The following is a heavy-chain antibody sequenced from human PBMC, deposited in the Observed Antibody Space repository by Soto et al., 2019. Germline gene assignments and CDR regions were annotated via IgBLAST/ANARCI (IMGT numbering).Heavy chain of an antibody. Sequence: GGSLRLSCAACGFTFSSVSMSWVRQAPGRGLEWVSSMYPRGGNTFYADSAKGRFTISRDNSKNTVYLQMNSLRAEDTAVYYCAKDRLSDSGWDIDYWGQGTLVTVSS. CDR1: GFTFSSVS. V-gene: IGHV3-23*01. CDR2: MYPRGGNT. CDR3: AKDRLSDSGWDIDY. D-gene: IGHD1-26*01. J-gene: IGHJ4*02.